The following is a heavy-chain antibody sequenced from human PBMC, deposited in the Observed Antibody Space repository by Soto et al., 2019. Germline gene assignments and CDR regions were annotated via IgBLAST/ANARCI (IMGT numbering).Heavy chain of an antibody. Sequence: ASVKVSCKASGGTFSSYAISWVRQAPGQGLEWMGGIIPIFGTANYAQKFQGRVTITADESTSTAYMELSSLRSEDTAVYCCARGARYYYYYGMDVWGQGTTVTVSS. CDR1: GGTFSSYA. CDR3: ARGARYYYYYGMDV. J-gene: IGHJ6*02. V-gene: IGHV1-69*13. CDR2: IIPIFGTA.